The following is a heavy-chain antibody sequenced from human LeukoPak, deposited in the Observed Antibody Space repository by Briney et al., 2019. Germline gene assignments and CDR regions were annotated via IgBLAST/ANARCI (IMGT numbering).Heavy chain of an antibody. J-gene: IGHJ2*01. D-gene: IGHD1-1*01. CDR2: IYYSGST. CDR3: ARRYGNWYFDL. V-gene: IGHV4-39*01. Sequence: PETLSLTCTVSGVSIRSSSCYWGWLRQPPGKGLEWIGSIYYSGSTYYNPSLKSRVTISVDTSKNQFSLKLSSVTAADTAVYYCARRYGNWYFDLWGRGTLVTVSS. CDR1: GVSIRSSSCY.